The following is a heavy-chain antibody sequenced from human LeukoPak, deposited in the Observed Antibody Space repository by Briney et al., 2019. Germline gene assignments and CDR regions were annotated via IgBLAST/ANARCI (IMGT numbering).Heavy chain of an antibody. CDR3: AKDRFQPSGSKESTVVTLPDY. J-gene: IGHJ4*02. Sequence: GRSLRLSCTASGFIFDDYAMHWLRQAPGKGLEWVSGISWNSGAIGYADSVKGRFTVSRDNAKNSLYLQMNSLRAEDTALYYCAKDRFQPSGSKESTVVTLPDYWGQGTLVTVSS. CDR1: GFIFDDYA. D-gene: IGHD4-23*01. V-gene: IGHV3-9*01. CDR2: ISWNSGAI.